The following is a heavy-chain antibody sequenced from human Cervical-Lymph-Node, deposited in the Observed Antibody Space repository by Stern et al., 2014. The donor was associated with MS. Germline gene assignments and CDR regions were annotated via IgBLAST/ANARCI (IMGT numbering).Heavy chain of an antibody. CDR3: ATPGIAALKGDY. CDR1: GYTFTGYY. CDR2: INPNSGGT. D-gene: IGHD6-13*01. V-gene: IGHV1-2*06. Sequence: QVQLVESGAEVKKPGASVKVSCKASGYTFTGYYMHWVRQAPGQGLEWMGRINPNSGGTNYAHKFQGMVTMDQATSVSTAYMELSRLRSDDTAVYYCATPGIAALKGDYWGQGTLVTVSS. J-gene: IGHJ4*02.